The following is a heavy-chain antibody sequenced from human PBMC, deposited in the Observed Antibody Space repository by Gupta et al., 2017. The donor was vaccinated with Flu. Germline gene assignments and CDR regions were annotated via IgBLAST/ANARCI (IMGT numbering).Heavy chain of an antibody. J-gene: IGHJ4*02. CDR2: IIPIFGTA. Sequence: QVQLVQSGAEVKKPGSSVKVSCKASGGPFRSYAIRWVRRAPGQGLEWMGGIIPIFGTANYAQKFQGRVTITADESTSTAYMELSSLRSEDTAVYYCAREYGVTTFFGYSTGFDYWGQGTLVTVSS. V-gene: IGHV1-69*01. D-gene: IGHD3-3*01. CDR1: GGPFRSYA. CDR3: AREYGVTTFFGYSTGFDY.